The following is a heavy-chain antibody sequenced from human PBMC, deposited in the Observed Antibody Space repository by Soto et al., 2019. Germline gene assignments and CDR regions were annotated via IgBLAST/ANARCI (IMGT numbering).Heavy chain of an antibody. D-gene: IGHD6-13*01. Sequence: PGKGLEWVSVIYSGGSTYYADSVKGRFTISRHNSKNTLYLQMNSLRAEDTAVYYCACSIEFRAAATGDGLDIWGQRTMVSV. CDR3: ACSIEFRAAATGDGLDI. CDR2: IYSGGST. V-gene: IGHV3-53*04. J-gene: IGHJ3*02.